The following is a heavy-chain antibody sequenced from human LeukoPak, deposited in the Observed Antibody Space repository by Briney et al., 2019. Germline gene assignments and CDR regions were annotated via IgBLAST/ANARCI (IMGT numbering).Heavy chain of an antibody. V-gene: IGHV3-30*04. CDR3: ARDWTAVAEYFFDY. CDR1: GFSFSNSA. Sequence: PGGSLRLSCAASGFSFSNSARHWVRQAPGKGLEGVAVISYDGSNKHYADSVKGRFTISRDNSKNTLYLQMNSLRAEDTAVYFCARDWTAVAEYFFDYWGQGTLVTVSS. D-gene: IGHD6-19*01. J-gene: IGHJ4*02. CDR2: ISYDGSNK.